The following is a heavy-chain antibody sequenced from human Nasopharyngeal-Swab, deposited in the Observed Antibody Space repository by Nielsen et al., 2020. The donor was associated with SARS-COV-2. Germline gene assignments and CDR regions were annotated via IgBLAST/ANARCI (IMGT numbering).Heavy chain of an antibody. D-gene: IGHD5/OR15-5a*01. CDR3: ARGFASSLR. Sequence: GESLKISYAASGFNVTRFGMHWVRQAPGKGLKWMAFISYDGTIQYYADSVKGRFTISRDNSKNILYLQMNSLRPEDTAVYYCARGFASSLRWGQGTLVTVSS. J-gene: IGHJ4*02. CDR1: GFNVTRFG. CDR2: ISYDGTIQ. V-gene: IGHV3-30*03.